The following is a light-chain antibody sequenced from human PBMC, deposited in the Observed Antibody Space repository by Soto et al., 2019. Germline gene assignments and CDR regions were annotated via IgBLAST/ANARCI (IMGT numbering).Light chain of an antibody. CDR1: SSNIGNNY. Sequence: QSALSQPPSASGTPGQRVTISCSGSSSNIGNNYVYWYQQFPGTAPKLLIYSNNQRPSGVPDRFSGSKSGTSASLVISGLRSEDESHYYCAAWDDSLSGQGVFGGGTKVTVL. CDR3: AAWDDSLSGQGV. J-gene: IGLJ3*02. V-gene: IGLV1-47*02. CDR2: SNN.